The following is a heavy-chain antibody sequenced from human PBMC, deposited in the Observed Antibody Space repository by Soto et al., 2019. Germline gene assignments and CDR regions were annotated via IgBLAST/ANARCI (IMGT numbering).Heavy chain of an antibody. D-gene: IGHD6-19*01. CDR3: AREGSIAVAGSDSYGMDV. J-gene: IGHJ6*02. CDR1: GYTFTSYY. Sequence: ASVKVSCKASGYTFTSYYMHWVRQAPGQGLEWMGIINPSGGSTSYAQKFQGRVTMTRDTSTSTVYMELSSLRSEDTAVYYCAREGSIAVAGSDSYGMDVWGQGTTVTVSS. V-gene: IGHV1-46*01. CDR2: INPSGGST.